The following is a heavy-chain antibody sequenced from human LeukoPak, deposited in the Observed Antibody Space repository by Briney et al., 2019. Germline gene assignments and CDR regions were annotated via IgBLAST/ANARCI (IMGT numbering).Heavy chain of an antibody. J-gene: IGHJ4*02. CDR1: GGSIDSRSYY. Sequence: PSQTLSLTCTVSGGSIDSRSYYWDWIRQAPGKGLEWIGTIYHSGSTEYNPSLKSRVAIFVDTSKNQFSLILHSVAAADTAVYYCARRSEFDNTHYHYFDYWGQGALVTVSS. CDR3: ARRSEFDNTHYHYFDY. V-gene: IGHV4-39*01. D-gene: IGHD2-15*01. CDR2: IYHSGST.